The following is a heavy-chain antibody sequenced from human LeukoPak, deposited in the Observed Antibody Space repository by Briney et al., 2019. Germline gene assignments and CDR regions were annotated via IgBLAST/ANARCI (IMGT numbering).Heavy chain of an antibody. D-gene: IGHD6-19*01. CDR3: ARVGLAVAGTNYYYYGMDV. CDR2: IYYSGST. V-gene: IGHV4-38-2*02. Sequence: SETLSLTCTVSGYSISSGYYWGWIRQPPGKGLEWIGHIYYSGSTNYNPSLKSRVTISVDTSKNQFSLKVSSVTAADTAEYYCARVGLAVAGTNYYYYGMDVWGQGTTVTVSS. J-gene: IGHJ6*02. CDR1: GYSISSGYY.